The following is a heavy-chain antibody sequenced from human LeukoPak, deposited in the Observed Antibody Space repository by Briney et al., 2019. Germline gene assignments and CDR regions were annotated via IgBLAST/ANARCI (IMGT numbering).Heavy chain of an antibody. CDR2: INPNSCGT. CDR1: GYTFTGYY. D-gene: IGHD3-3*01. Sequence: ASVKVSCKASGYTFTGYYMHWVRQAPGQGLEWMGWINPNSCGTNYAQKFQGRVTMTRDTSISTAYMELSRLRSDDTAVYYCARVPRSNYDFWSGLPRILYYYYGMDVWGQGTTVTVSS. V-gene: IGHV1-2*02. J-gene: IGHJ6*02. CDR3: ARVPRSNYDFWSGLPRILYYYYGMDV.